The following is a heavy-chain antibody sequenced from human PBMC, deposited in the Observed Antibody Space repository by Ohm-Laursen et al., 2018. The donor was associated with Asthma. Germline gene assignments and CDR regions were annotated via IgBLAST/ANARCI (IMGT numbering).Heavy chain of an antibody. V-gene: IGHV1-69*01. Sequence: GSSVKVSCKASGGTFSSYAISWVRQAPGQGLEWMGGIIPIFGTANYAQKFQGRVTITADESTSTAYMELRSLRSDDTAVYYCARDPPNGPDWFDPWGQGTLVTVSS. CDR3: ARDPPNGPDWFDP. CDR1: GGTFSSYA. D-gene: IGHD1-1*01. J-gene: IGHJ5*02. CDR2: IIPIFGTA.